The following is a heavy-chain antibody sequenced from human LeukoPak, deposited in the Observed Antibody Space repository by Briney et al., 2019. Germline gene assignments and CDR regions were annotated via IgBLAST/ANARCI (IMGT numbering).Heavy chain of an antibody. D-gene: IGHD3-22*01. CDR3: ARGGDLAFHYDIGRFDP. Sequence: PSETLSLTCTVSGGSISPYYWTWIRQIPGKGLQCIGYIWYSGTTHYNPSLKSRVTMSVDTSKNQFSLKMTSLSAADTAVYYCARGGDLAFHYDIGRFDPWGQGLLVTVSS. CDR2: IWYSGTT. CDR1: GGSISPYY. V-gene: IGHV4-59*01. J-gene: IGHJ5*02.